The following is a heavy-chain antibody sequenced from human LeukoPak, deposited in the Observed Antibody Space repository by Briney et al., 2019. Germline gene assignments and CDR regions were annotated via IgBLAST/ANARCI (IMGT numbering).Heavy chain of an antibody. CDR1: GYTFTDYY. D-gene: IGHD3-9*01. V-gene: IGHV1-8*02. Sequence: VASVKASCTASGYTFTDYYIHWVRQAPGQGLEWMGWMNPNSGNTGYAQKFQGRVTMTRNTSISTAYMELSSLRSEDTAVYYCARSPDILTGEKFDYWGQGTLVTVSS. J-gene: IGHJ4*02. CDR2: MNPNSGNT. CDR3: ARSPDILTGEKFDY.